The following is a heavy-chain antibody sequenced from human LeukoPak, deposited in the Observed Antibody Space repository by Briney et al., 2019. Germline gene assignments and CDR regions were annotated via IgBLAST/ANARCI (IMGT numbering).Heavy chain of an antibody. J-gene: IGHJ4*02. CDR1: GYSFSSNW. CDR3: ARPYCSTTRCYRFDY. D-gene: IGHD2-2*01. Sequence: GESLKISCKGSGYSFSSNWIGWVRQMPGKGLEWMGIIYPGDSDTRYSPSFQGQVTISADKSISTAYLQWSSLKASDTAIYYCARPYCSTTRCYRFDYWGQGTLVTVSS. CDR2: IYPGDSDT. V-gene: IGHV5-51*01.